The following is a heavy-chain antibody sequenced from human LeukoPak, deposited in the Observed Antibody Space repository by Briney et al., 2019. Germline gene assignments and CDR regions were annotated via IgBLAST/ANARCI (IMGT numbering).Heavy chain of an antibody. D-gene: IGHD3-22*01. Sequence: AASVKVSCKASGYTFTGYYMHWVRQAPGQGLEWMGWINPNSGGTNYAQKFQGRVTMTRDTSINTAYMELSRLRSDDTAVYYCARDFLHVYYYDSTGYVRGAFDIWGQGTMVTVSS. CDR1: GYTFTGYY. CDR3: ARDFLHVYYYDSTGYVRGAFDI. V-gene: IGHV1-2*02. J-gene: IGHJ3*02. CDR2: INPNSGGT.